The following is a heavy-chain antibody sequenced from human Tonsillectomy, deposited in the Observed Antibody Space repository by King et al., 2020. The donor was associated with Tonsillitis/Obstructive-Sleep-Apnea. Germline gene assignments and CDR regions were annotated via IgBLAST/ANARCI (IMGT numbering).Heavy chain of an antibody. CDR1: GFSLSTSGMC. CDR3: ARSTTGTTYYHYYMDV. D-gene: IGHD1-1*01. J-gene: IGHJ6*03. CDR2: IDWDDDK. V-gene: IGHV2-70*11. Sequence: TLKESGPALVKPTQTLTLTCTFSGFSLSTSGMCVSWIRQPPGEALEWLARIDWDDDKYYSTSLRTRLTISKDTSKNQVVLTMTNMDPVDTATYYCARSTTGTTYYHYYMDVWGKGTTVTVSS.